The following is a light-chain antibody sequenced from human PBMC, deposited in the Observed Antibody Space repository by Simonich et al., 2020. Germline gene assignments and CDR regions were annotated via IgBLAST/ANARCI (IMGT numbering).Light chain of an antibody. CDR3: SSYTSSSTRV. J-gene: IGLJ3*02. V-gene: IGLV2-14*01. Sequence: QSALTQPASVSGSPGQSITISCTGTSSDVGGYNYVSWYQQPPGKAPKLMIYDVRKRPSGVSNRFSGSKSGNTASLTISGLQAEDEADYYCSSYTSSSTRVFGGGTKLTVL. CDR1: SSDVGGYNY. CDR2: DVR.